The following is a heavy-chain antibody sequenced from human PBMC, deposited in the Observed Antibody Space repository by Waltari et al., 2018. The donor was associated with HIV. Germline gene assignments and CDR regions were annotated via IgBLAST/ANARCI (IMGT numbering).Heavy chain of an antibody. CDR2: SNPNTGGA. V-gene: IGHV1-2*02. J-gene: IGHJ3*02. D-gene: IGHD2-2*01. CDR1: GNSFSGYY. CDR3: VSSYQRSTGHASAFDI. Sequence: QLVQSGAEIKKLGDQVRVPRKSLGNSFSGYYIQWVRQTPAYEFEWLGWSNPNTGGANYAQKFQGRVTMIRDTSVTATYMNLTALTSADTAVYFCVSSYQRSTGHASAFDIWGQGTVISVSS.